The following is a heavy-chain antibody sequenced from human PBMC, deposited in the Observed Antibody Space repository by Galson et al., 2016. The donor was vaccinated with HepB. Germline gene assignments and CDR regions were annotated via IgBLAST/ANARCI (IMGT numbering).Heavy chain of an antibody. J-gene: IGHJ4*02. CDR1: GFTVSSNF. V-gene: IGHV3-53*04. CDR2: IYGNGNA. Sequence: SLRLSCAASGFTVSSNFMSWVRQAPGKGLEWVSIIYGNGNANYADSVKGRFTLSRHNSENTLYLQINSLGPEDTAVYYCAKGGHSGTYDVGYYDFWGQGTLVTVSS. D-gene: IGHD3-3*01. CDR3: AKGGHSGTYDVGYYDF.